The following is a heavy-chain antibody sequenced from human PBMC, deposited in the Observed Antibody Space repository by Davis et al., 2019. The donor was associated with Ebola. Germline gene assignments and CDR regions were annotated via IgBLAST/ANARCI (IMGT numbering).Heavy chain of an antibody. D-gene: IGHD2-8*02. V-gene: IGHV3-30-3*01. CDR2: ISFDGGSK. CDR3: AKSFLHTGPHMSEFRGVDY. Sequence: GESLKISCAASGFNFHNYAMHWVRQAPGMGLEWVALISFDGGSKYYADSVKGRFTISRDNSKNTLSLQMDSLRADDTAVYYCAKSFLHTGPHMSEFRGVDYWGQGTVVTVSS. CDR1: GFNFHNYA. J-gene: IGHJ4*02.